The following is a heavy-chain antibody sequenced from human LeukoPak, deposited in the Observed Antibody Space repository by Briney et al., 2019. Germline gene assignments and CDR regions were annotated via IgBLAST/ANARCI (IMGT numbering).Heavy chain of an antibody. CDR3: ARGPSEWGGYYFKN. CDR1: GYTFTTYG. V-gene: IGHV1-18*01. J-gene: IGHJ4*02. CDR2: SNTYNSNT. D-gene: IGHD3-3*01. Sequence: ASVKVSCRASGYTFTTYGITWVRQAPGQGLEWMGWSNTYNSNTKYAQQLQGRVTMTTDTSTTTAYMELRSLTSDDTAVYYCARGPSEWGGYYFKNWGQGTLVTVSS.